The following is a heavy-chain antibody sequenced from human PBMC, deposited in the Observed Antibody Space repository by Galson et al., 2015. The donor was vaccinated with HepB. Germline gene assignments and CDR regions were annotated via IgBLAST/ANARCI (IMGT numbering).Heavy chain of an antibody. CDR1: GGSITNYY. CDR3: AGSISSKGPWSF. J-gene: IGHJ4*02. D-gene: IGHD1-26*01. V-gene: IGHV4-59*08. CDR2: VYYTGSS. Sequence: SETLSLTCTVSGGSITNYYWSWIRQSPEKGLEWIGYVYYTGSSNYIPSLKRRVAISVDTSKKKISLHLSSVTAADTAVYHCAGSISSKGPWSFWGQGSQVTVSS.